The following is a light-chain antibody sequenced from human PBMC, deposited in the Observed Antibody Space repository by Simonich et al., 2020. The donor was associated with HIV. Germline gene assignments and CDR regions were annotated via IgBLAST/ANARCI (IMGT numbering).Light chain of an antibody. CDR2: GAS. Sequence: DIVRTQSPATLSVSPGERATLSCRASQSVSINLAWYQQKPGHAPRLLIYGASTRATGIPARFSGSGSGTEFTLTIRSMQSEDFAVYYCQQYNYWLITFGQGTRLEIK. J-gene: IGKJ5*01. V-gene: IGKV3-15*01. CDR1: QSVSIN. CDR3: QQYNYWLIT.